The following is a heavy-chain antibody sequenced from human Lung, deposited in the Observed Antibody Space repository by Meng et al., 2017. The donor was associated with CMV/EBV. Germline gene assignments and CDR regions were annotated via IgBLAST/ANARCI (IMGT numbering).Heavy chain of an antibody. CDR1: GYTFTSYD. Sequence: ASXXVSXKTSGYTFTSYDINWVRQATGQGLEWMGWMNPNSGNTDIEQKFQGRVTVTRDTSINTVYMELSIMKAEDAAIYYCERGRGSDQYMEWLDYWGQGXLVTVSS. J-gene: IGHJ4*02. CDR2: MNPNSGNT. CDR3: ERGRGSDQYMEWLDY. D-gene: IGHD3-3*01. V-gene: IGHV1-8*01.